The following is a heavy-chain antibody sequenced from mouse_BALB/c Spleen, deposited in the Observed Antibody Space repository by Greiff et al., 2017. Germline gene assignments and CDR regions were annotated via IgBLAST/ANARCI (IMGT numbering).Heavy chain of an antibody. Sequence: VQLQQSGPELVKPGASVKISCKASGYTFTDYNMHWVKQSHGKSLEWIGYIYPYNGGTGYNQKFKSKATLTVDTSSSTAYMELRSLTSEDSAVYYCASPNWDYWGQGTTLTVSS. CDR2: IYPYNGGT. CDR1: GYTFTDYN. CDR3: ASPNWDY. D-gene: IGHD4-1*02. V-gene: IGHV1S29*02. J-gene: IGHJ2*01.